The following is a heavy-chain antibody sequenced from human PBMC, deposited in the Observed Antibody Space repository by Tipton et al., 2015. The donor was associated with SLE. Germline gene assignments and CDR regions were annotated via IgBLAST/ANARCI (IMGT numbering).Heavy chain of an antibody. CDR3: ARGRVDTALGYFDY. CDR2: INHSGST. D-gene: IGHD5-18*01. V-gene: IGHV4-39*07. CDR1: GGSISSGSYY. Sequence: GLVKPSETLSLTRTVSGGSISSGSYYWSWIRQPPGKGLEWIGEINHSGSTNYNPSLKSRVTISVDTSKNQFSLKLSSVTAADTAVYYCARGRVDTALGYFDYWGQGTLVTVSS. J-gene: IGHJ4*02.